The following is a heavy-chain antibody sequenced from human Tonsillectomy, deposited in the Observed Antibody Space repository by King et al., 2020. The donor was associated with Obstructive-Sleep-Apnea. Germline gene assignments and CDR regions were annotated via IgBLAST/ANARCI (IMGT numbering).Heavy chain of an antibody. Sequence: VQLVESGGGLVQPGRSLRLSCVGSGFNFGDYAMHWVRQATGKGLEWVSVISWNSANIDYADSIKGRFTISRDNAKNSLYLQMNSLRVEDTALYYCVKDSSSCLDYWGQGTLVTVSS. D-gene: IGHD6-13*01. CDR1: GFNFGDYA. CDR3: VKDSSSCLDY. J-gene: IGHJ4*02. V-gene: IGHV3-9*01. CDR2: ISWNSANI.